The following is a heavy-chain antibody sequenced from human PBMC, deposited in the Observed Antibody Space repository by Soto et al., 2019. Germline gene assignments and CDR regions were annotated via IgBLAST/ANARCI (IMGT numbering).Heavy chain of an antibody. D-gene: IGHD1-26*01. CDR3: AKDIRSTHGDYYMDV. J-gene: IGHJ6*03. CDR2: ISWNSGSI. V-gene: IGHV3-9*01. Sequence: GGSLRLSCAASGFTFDDYAMHWVRQAPGKGLEWVSGISWNSGSIGYADSVKGRFTISRDNAKNSLYLQMNSLRAEDTALYYCAKDIRSTHGDYYMDVWGKGTTVTVSS. CDR1: GFTFDDYA.